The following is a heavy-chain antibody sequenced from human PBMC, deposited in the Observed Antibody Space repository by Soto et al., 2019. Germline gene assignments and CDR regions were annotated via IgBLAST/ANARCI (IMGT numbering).Heavy chain of an antibody. CDR3: ARAKYPPDAFDI. J-gene: IGHJ3*02. Sequence: GESLKISCQDSGYSLTRYWIVWVRQMPGKGLEWMGIIYPGDSHTRYSPSFQGQVTISADKSTSTAYLQWSSLKASDTAMYYCARAKYPPDAFDIWGQGTMVTVSS. CDR1: GYSLTRYW. CDR2: IYPGDSHT. V-gene: IGHV5-51*01.